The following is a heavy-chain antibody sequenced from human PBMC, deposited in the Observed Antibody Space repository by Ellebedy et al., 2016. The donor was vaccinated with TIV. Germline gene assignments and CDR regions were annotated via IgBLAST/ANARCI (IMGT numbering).Heavy chain of an antibody. CDR3: ARQGSSGWHDPIDY. CDR2: ISGYNGKT. Sequence: ASVKVSCXASGYTFLTYGITWVRQAPGQGLEWMGRISGYNGKTDFAQKFQGRVTMTTDTSTSTAYMELRSLRSDDTAVYYCARQGSSGWHDPIDYWGQGTLVTVSS. V-gene: IGHV1-18*01. D-gene: IGHD6-19*01. CDR1: GYTFLTYG. J-gene: IGHJ4*02.